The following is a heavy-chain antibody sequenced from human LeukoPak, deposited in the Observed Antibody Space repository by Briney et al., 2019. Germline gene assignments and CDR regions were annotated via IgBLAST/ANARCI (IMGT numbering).Heavy chain of an antibody. V-gene: IGHV3-9*01. CDR2: ISWNSGSI. D-gene: IGHD3-22*01. CDR1: GFTFDDYA. J-gene: IGHJ4*02. CDR3: AKDYDSSGYYALYFDY. Sequence: GRSLRLSCAAFGFTFDDYAMHWVRHAPGKGLEWVSGISWNSGSIGYADSVKGRFTISRDNAKNSLYLQMNSLRAEDTALYYCAKDYDSSGYYALYFDYWGQGTLVTVSS.